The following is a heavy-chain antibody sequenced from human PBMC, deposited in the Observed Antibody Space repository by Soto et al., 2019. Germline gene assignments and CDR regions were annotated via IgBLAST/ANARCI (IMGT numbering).Heavy chain of an antibody. CDR2: IFYSGGT. CDR1: GDSISTSNYY. D-gene: IGHD4-17*01. CDR3: ARRGGGDYLFDS. J-gene: IGHJ4*02. V-gene: IGHV4-39*01. Sequence: QLLLQESGPGLVKPSETLSLTCTVSGDSISTSNYYCGWIRQPPGEGLEWIGHIFYSGGTYYNPSLKSRVTISVDTSKNQFSLKLNSITAADTAVYFCARRGGGDYLFDSWGQGMLVTVSS.